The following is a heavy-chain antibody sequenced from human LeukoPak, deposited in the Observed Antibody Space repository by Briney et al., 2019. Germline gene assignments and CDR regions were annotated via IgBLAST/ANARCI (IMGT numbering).Heavy chain of an antibody. Sequence: SETLSLTCTVSGDSIRGYDWNWIRQSAGKGLEWIGRIFPGGTTQYNPSLKSRVTMSVDTSNNQFSLNLISVTAADTAVYFCARDNPSGWRFDFWGQGALVTV. CDR1: GDSIRGYD. J-gene: IGHJ4*02. CDR2: IFPGGTT. CDR3: ARDNPSGWRFDF. D-gene: IGHD6-19*01. V-gene: IGHV4-4*07.